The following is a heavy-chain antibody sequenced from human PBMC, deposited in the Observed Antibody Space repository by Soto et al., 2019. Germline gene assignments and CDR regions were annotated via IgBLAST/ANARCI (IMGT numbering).Heavy chain of an antibody. CDR1: GITFDAYG. Sequence: PGGSLRLSCAVFGITFDAYGMSWVRQVPGKGLEWVSSIDWDGERTEYADSVKGRFTVSRDNAENSLYLQMNSLRAEDTALYHCARGEGGGSTWSYYFAYWGQGTLVTVSS. J-gene: IGHJ4*02. CDR2: IDWDGERT. D-gene: IGHD6-13*01. CDR3: ARGEGGGSTWSYYFAY. V-gene: IGHV3-20*01.